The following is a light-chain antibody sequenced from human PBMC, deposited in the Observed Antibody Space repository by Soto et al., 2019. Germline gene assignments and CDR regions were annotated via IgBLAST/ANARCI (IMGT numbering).Light chain of an antibody. CDR3: CSYAGSSTPHVV. J-gene: IGLJ2*01. Sequence: QSVLTQPASVSGSPGQSITISCTGTSSDVGSYNLVSWYQQHPGKAPKLMIYEGSKRPSGVSNRFSGSKSGNTASLTISGLQAEDEADHYCCSYAGSSTPHVVFGGGTKLTVL. CDR2: EGS. CDR1: SSDVGSYNL. V-gene: IGLV2-23*01.